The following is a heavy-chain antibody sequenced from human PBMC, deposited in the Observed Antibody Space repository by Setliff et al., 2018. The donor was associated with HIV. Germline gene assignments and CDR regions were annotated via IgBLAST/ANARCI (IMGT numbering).Heavy chain of an antibody. Sequence: GGSLRLSCAASGFTLHEYTMTWVRQAPGKGLEWICGISWNGDSTNYADSVKGRFTISRDNSKNTLHLQMNSLRAEDTAVYYCARDKDYYDYSGYYYIYYYMDVWGKGTTVTVSS. D-gene: IGHD3-22*01. CDR2: ISWNGDST. CDR3: ARDKDYYDYSGYYYIYYYMDV. V-gene: IGHV3-20*04. CDR1: GFTLHEYT. J-gene: IGHJ6*03.